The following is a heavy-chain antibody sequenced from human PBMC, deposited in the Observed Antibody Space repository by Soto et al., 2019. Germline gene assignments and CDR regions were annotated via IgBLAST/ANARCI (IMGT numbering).Heavy chain of an antibody. CDR3: AIVPSYYGSGSDYDFDS. D-gene: IGHD3-10*01. V-gene: IGHV3-21*01. Sequence: EVQLVESGGGLVKPGGSLRLSCAASGFTFSISSMNWVRQAPGKGLEWVSSISGTSDYLSYADSGKGRFTISRDNAKNALYLQMNSRRAEDTAFYFCAIVPSYYGSGSDYDFDSWGQGALVTVSS. CDR2: ISGTSDYL. CDR1: GFTFSISS. J-gene: IGHJ4*02.